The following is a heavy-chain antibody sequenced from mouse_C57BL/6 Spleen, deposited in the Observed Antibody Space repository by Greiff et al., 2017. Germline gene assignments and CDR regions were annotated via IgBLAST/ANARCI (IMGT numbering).Heavy chain of an antibody. CDR2: IDPSDSET. V-gene: IGHV1-52*01. CDR3: ARVGSGYDDAMDY. J-gene: IGHJ4*01. CDR1: GYTFTSYW. Sequence: VQLHQPGAELVRPGSSVKLSCKASGYTFTSYWMHWVKQRPIQGLEWIGNIDPSDSETHYNQKFKDKATLTVDKSSSTAYMQLSSLTSEDSAVYYCARVGSGYDDAMDYWGQGTSVTVSS. D-gene: IGHD2-2*01.